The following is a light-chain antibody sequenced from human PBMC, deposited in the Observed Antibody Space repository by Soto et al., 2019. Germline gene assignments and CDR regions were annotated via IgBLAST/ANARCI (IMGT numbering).Light chain of an antibody. CDR1: SSDIGAYNH. CDR2: EVS. Sequence: QSALTQPASVSGSPGQSIAISCTGTSSDIGAYNHVSWYQQHPGKAPKLMIYEVSNRPSEVSNRFSGSKSGNTASLTISGLQAEDEADYYCSSYTSSSIPYVFGTGTKLTVL. J-gene: IGLJ1*01. V-gene: IGLV2-14*01. CDR3: SSYTSSSIPYV.